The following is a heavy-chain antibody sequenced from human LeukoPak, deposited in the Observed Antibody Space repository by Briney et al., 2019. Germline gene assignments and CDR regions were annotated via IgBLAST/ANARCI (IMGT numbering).Heavy chain of an antibody. CDR3: AKDLEFEMLTNWYFDL. D-gene: IGHD3-3*01. CDR2: ISSGANTI. CDR1: GFTLSDYH. V-gene: IGHV3-11*01. Sequence: GGSLRLSCAASGFTLSDYHMSWIRQAPGKGLEWVSCISSGANTIYYADSVKGRFTISRDNAKNTLYLQMNSLSAEDTAIYYCAKDLEFEMLTNWYFDLWGRGTLVTVSS. J-gene: IGHJ2*01.